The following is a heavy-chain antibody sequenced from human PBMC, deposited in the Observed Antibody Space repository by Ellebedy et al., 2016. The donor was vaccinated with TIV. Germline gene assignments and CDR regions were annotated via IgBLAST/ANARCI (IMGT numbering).Heavy chain of an antibody. CDR3: ATKLATVTTLYFDY. CDR1: GYTFTGYY. J-gene: IGHJ4*02. CDR2: INPNSGGT. Sequence: AASVKVSCKASGYTFTGYYMHWVRQAPGQGLEWMGWINPNSGGTNYAQKFQGRVTMTRDTSISTAYMELSRLRSDDTAVYYCATKLATVTTLYFDYWGQGTLVTVSS. D-gene: IGHD4-17*01. V-gene: IGHV1-2*02.